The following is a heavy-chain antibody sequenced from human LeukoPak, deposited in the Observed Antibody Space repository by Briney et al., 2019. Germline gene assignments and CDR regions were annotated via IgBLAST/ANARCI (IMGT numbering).Heavy chain of an antibody. CDR1: GYSFTSYW. Sequence: GESLKISCKGSGYSFTSYWIGWVRQMPGKGLEWMGIIYPGDSDTRYSPSFQGQVTISADKSTSTAYLQWSSLKASDTAMYYCARHEPYYFGSGSHFDYWGQGTLVTVSS. J-gene: IGHJ4*02. V-gene: IGHV5-51*01. CDR2: IYPGDSDT. CDR3: ARHEPYYFGSGSHFDY. D-gene: IGHD3-10*01.